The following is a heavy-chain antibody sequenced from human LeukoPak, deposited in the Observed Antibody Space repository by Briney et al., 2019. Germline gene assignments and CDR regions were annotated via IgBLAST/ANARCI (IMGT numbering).Heavy chain of an antibody. D-gene: IGHD3-10*01. J-gene: IGHJ3*02. Sequence: GGSLRLSCAASGFTFSSYSMNWVRQAPGKGLEWVSSISSSSSYIYYADSVKGRFTISRDNAKNSLYLQMNSLRAEDTAVYYCAKDLARGVIYRHDAFDIWGQGTMVTVSS. CDR2: ISSSSSYI. CDR3: AKDLARGVIYRHDAFDI. V-gene: IGHV3-21*04. CDR1: GFTFSSYS.